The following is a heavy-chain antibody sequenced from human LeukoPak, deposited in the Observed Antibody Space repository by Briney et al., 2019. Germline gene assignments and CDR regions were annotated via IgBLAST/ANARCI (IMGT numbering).Heavy chain of an antibody. CDR2: INQDGSEK. J-gene: IGHJ6*02. CDR3: ARGTHIGSWFGEKMGMDV. CDR1: GFTFRSYW. Sequence: PGGSLRLSCAVSGFTFRSYWMSWVRQAPGKGLEWVANINQDGSEKDYVDSVKGRFTISRDNSKNTLYLQMNSLRAEDTAVYYCARGTHIGSWFGEKMGMDVWGQGTTVTVSS. D-gene: IGHD3-10*01. V-gene: IGHV3-7*01.